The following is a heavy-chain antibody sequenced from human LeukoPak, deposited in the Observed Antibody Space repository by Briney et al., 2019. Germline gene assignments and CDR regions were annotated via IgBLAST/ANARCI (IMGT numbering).Heavy chain of an antibody. CDR2: IYYRGST. V-gene: IGHV4-59*01. J-gene: IGHJ4*02. CDR1: GGSITSYY. D-gene: IGHD4-17*01. CDR3: ARGGDYGDLRYFDY. Sequence: SETLSLTCTVSGGSITSYYWHWIRQPPGKGLEWIGYIYYRGSTNYNPSLKSRVTFSVDTSKNQFSLKLNSVTAADTAVYYCARGGDYGDLRYFDYWGQGTLVTVSS.